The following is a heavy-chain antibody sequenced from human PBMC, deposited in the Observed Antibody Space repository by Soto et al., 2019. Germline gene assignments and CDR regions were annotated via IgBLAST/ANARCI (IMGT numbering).Heavy chain of an antibody. CDR2: IIPIFGTA. CDR3: ARWDSDISPLRRGYFDY. V-gene: IGHV1-69*13. J-gene: IGHJ4*02. Sequence: ASVKVSCKASGGTFSSYAISWVRQAPGQGLEWMGGIIPIFGTANYAQKFQGRVTITADESTSTAYMELSSLRSEDTAVYYCARWDSDISPLRRGYFDYWGQGTLVTVSS. CDR1: GGTFSSYA. D-gene: IGHD1-26*01.